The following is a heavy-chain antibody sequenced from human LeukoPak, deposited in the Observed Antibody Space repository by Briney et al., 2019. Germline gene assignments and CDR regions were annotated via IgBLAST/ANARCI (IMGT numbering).Heavy chain of an antibody. CDR3: ASHYYDFWSVNYYYYGMDV. D-gene: IGHD3-3*01. CDR2: IIPILGIA. V-gene: IGHV1-69*04. CDR1: GGTFSSYA. J-gene: IGHJ6*02. Sequence: SVKVSCKASGGTFSSYAVSWVRQAPGQGLEWMGRIIPILGIANYAQKFQGRVTITADKSTSTAYMELSSLRSEDTAVYYCASHYYDFWSVNYYYYGMDVWGQGTTVTVSS.